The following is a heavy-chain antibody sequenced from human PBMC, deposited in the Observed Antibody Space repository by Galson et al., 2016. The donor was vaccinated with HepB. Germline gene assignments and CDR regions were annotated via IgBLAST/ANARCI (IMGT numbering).Heavy chain of an antibody. V-gene: IGHV6-1*01. CDR3: ARGGFGAEVADFHY. Sequence: CAISGDSVSGNRVSWNWIRQSPSRGLEWLGRTYYRSKWYYDSAVSVKSRIMINPDTSRNLLSLQLNSVTPEDSAVYFGARGGFGAEVADFHYWGQGSLVTVSS. J-gene: IGHJ4*02. D-gene: IGHD6-19*01. CDR2: TYYRSKWYY. CDR1: GDSVSGNRVS.